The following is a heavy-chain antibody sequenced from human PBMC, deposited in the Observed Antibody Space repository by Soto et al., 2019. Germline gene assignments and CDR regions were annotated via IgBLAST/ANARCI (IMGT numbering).Heavy chain of an antibody. D-gene: IGHD3-10*01. CDR3: AHIPNYYKYAWFAP. J-gene: IGHJ5*02. V-gene: IGHV2-5*02. CDR1: GFSLTTRGVG. CDR2: IYWDDDK. Sequence: QITLKESGPTLVKPTQTLTLTCTFSGFSLTTRGVGVGWIRQPPGKALECLALIYWDDDKRYSPSLQSRLSITKDTPKNQVVLTMTNVDPVDTATYYCAHIPNYYKYAWFAPWGKGTLVSVSS.